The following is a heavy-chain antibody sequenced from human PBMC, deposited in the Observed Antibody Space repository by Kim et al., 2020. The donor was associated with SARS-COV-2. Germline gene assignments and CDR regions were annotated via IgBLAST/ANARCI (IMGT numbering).Heavy chain of an antibody. V-gene: IGHV3-21*01. Sequence: GGSLRLSCAASGFTFSSYSMNWVRQAPGKGLEWVSSISSSSSSYIYYADSVKGRFTISRDNAKNSLYLQMNSLRAEDTAVYYCARDDVGVAGRFDYWGQGTLVTVSS. CDR2: ISSSSSSYI. D-gene: IGHD6-19*01. CDR3: ARDDVGVAGRFDY. CDR1: GFTFSSYS. J-gene: IGHJ4*02.